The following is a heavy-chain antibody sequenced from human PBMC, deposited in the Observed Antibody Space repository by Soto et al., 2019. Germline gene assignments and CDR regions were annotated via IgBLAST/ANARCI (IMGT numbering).Heavy chain of an antibody. V-gene: IGHV1-8*01. J-gene: IGHJ3*02. CDR1: GYTFTSYD. CDR2: MNPNSGNT. CDR3: ARVGLLTGEAFDI. D-gene: IGHD7-27*01. Sequence: GSVKVSCKASGYTFTSYDINWVRQATGQGLEWMGWMNPNSGNTGYAQKFQGRVTMTRNTSISTAYMELSSLRSEDTAVYYCARVGLLTGEAFDIWGQGTLVTVSS.